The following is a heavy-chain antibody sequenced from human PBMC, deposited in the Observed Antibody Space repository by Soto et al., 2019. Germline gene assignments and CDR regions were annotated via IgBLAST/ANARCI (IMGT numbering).Heavy chain of an antibody. Sequence: SETLSLTCAVYGGSFSGYYWSWIRQPPGKGLEWIGEINHSGSTNYNPSLKSRVTISVDTSKNQFSLKLSSVTAADTAVYYCARGQRIPRTGIAVADAFDIWGQGTMVTVSS. D-gene: IGHD6-19*01. CDR2: INHSGST. CDR1: GGSFSGYY. CDR3: ARGQRIPRTGIAVADAFDI. V-gene: IGHV4-34*01. J-gene: IGHJ3*02.